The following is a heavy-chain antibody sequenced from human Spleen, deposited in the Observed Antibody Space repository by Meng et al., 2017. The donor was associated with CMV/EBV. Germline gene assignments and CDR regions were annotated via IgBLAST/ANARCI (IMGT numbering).Heavy chain of an antibody. Sequence: GESLKISCKGFGYSFTTYWIDWVRQMPGKGLEWMGIIYPDDSDTRYSPSFQGQVTISADKSIGTAYLQWSSLKASDSAMYYCARRSMVLNPSDYWGQGTLVTVSS. V-gene: IGHV5-51*01. D-gene: IGHD4/OR15-4a*01. CDR3: ARRSMVLNPSDY. J-gene: IGHJ4*02. CDR1: GYSFTTYW. CDR2: IYPDDSDT.